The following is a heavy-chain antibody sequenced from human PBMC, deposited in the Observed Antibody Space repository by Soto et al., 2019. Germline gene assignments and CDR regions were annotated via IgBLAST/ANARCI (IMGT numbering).Heavy chain of an antibody. CDR2: IIPILGTV. Sequence: QVQLVQSGTEVKKPGSSVKVSCKASGGTFSSYTISWVRQAPGQGLEWMGRIIPILGTVNYAHKFQGRITLTADKSRSTAYMERSSLRSEDTAVSYCASLRYYAMLTGSPRCPENVDYGGQGTLFTVSS. CDR1: GGTFSSYT. V-gene: IGHV1-69*08. CDR3: ASLRYYAMLTGSPRCPENVDY. J-gene: IGHJ4*02. D-gene: IGHD3-9*01.